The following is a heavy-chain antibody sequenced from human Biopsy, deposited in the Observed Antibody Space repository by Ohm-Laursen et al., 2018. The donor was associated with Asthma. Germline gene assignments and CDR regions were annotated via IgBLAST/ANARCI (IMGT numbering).Heavy chain of an antibody. CDR2: ISGSGGST. J-gene: IGHJ4*02. Sequence: SLRLSCAPSGFTFISYAMSWVRQAPGKGLEWVSAISGSGGSTYYADSVKGRFTISRDNSKNTLYLQMNSLRAEDTAVYYCAKDRDYDILTGPPGFDYWGQGTLVTVSS. V-gene: IGHV3-23*01. CDR3: AKDRDYDILTGPPGFDY. CDR1: GFTFISYA. D-gene: IGHD3-9*01.